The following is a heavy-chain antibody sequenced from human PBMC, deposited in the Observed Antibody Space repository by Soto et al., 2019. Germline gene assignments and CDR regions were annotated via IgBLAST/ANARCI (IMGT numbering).Heavy chain of an antibody. D-gene: IGHD3-10*01. J-gene: IGHJ4*02. V-gene: IGHV3-74*01. CDR2: IDIDGSST. CDR1: GFTFSSNW. Sequence: VQLVESGGGLVQPGGSLRLSCAASGFTFSSNWMHWVRQAPGKGLVWVSRIDIDGSSTNYAGSVKGRFTISRDNAKNSLYLQMNSLRAEDTAVYFCARGGFYGSGTYYLLQWGQGTLVTVSS. CDR3: ARGGFYGSGTYYLLQ.